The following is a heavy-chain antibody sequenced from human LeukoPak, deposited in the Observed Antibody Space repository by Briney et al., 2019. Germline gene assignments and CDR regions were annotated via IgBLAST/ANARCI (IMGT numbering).Heavy chain of an antibody. CDR2: LSYSGKT. D-gene: IGHD2-15*01. CDR3: AGDCSGGSCYPIDY. V-gene: IGHV4-39*07. J-gene: IGHJ4*02. CDR1: GGSISSSTYY. Sequence: PSETLSLTCIISGGSISSSTYYWGWIRQPPGKGLEWIGTLSYSGKTYYNPSLKSRVTISIDTSKNQFSLKLSSVTAADTAVYYCAGDCSGGSCYPIDYWGQGTLVTVSS.